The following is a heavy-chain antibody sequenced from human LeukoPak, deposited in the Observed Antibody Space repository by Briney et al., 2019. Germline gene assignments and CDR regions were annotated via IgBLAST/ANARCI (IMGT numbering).Heavy chain of an antibody. D-gene: IGHD1-26*01. CDR2: ISSSGSTI. J-gene: IGHJ2*01. CDR3: AKDRTVGASYWYFDL. CDR1: GFTFSDYY. V-gene: IGHV3-11*01. Sequence: GGSLRLSCAASGFTFSDYYMSWIRQAPGKGLEWVSYISSSGSTIYYADSVKGRFTISRDSSKNTLFLHMNTLRAEDTAIYYCAKDRTVGASYWYFDLWGRGTLVTVSS.